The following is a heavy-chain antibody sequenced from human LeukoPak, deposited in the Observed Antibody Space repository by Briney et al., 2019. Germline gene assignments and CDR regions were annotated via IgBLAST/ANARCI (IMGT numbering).Heavy chain of an antibody. J-gene: IGHJ6*02. Sequence: PSETLSLTCAVYGGSFSGYYWSWIRQPPGKGLEWIGEINHSGSTNYNPSLESRVTISVDTSKNQFSLKLSSVTAADTAVYYCARRVRWDIVVVPAAPMDVWGQGTTVTVSS. V-gene: IGHV4-34*01. CDR1: GGSFSGYY. CDR3: ARRVRWDIVVVPAAPMDV. D-gene: IGHD2-2*01. CDR2: INHSGST.